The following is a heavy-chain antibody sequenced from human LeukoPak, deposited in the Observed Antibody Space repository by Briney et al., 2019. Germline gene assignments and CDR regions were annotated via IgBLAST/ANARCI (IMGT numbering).Heavy chain of an antibody. V-gene: IGHV3-23*01. J-gene: IGHJ6*02. Sequence: GGSLRLSCAASGFTFSSYAMSWVRQAPGKGLEWVSAISGSGGSTYYADSVKGRFTISRDNSKSTLYLQMNSLRAEDTAVYYCASGIYYYYGMDVWGQGTTVTVSS. CDR2: ISGSGGST. D-gene: IGHD1-26*01. CDR3: ASGIYYYYGMDV. CDR1: GFTFSSYA.